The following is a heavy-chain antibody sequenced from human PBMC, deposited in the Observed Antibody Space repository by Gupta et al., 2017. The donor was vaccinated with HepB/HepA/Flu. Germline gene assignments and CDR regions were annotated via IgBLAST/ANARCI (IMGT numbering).Heavy chain of an antibody. D-gene: IGHD3-22*01. V-gene: IGHV3-15*01. CDR1: GFPFSNAW. J-gene: IGHJ4*02. CDR3: TTDLDVERGGSAYDSSGTGYYFDY. Sequence: EVQLVASGGGLVKPGGSLRLSCAASGFPFSNAWMSWVRQAPGKGLEWVGRIKSKTDGGTTDYAAPVKGRFTISRDDSKNTLYLQMNSLKTEDTAVYYCTTDLDVERGGSAYDSSGTGYYFDYWGQGTLVTVSS. CDR2: IKSKTDGGTT.